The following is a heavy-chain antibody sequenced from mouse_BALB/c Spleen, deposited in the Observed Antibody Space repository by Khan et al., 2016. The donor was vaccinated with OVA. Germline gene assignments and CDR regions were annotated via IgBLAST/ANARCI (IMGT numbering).Heavy chain of an antibody. V-gene: IGHV5-6*01. CDR2: INSDGSYT. D-gene: IGHD4-1*01. CDR3: ASHLTGSFAY. J-gene: IGHJ3*01. CDR1: GFTFSNYG. Sequence: EVELVESGGDLVKPGGSLKLSCAASGFTFSNYGMSWVRQIPDKRLEWVATINSDGSYTYYPDSVKGRFTISRNNAKNPLYLEMSSLKSDDTAMYYCASHLTGSFAYWGQETLVTVFA.